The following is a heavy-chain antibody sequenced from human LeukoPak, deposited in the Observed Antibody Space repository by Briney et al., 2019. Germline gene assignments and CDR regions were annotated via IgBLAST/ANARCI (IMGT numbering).Heavy chain of an antibody. CDR1: GFTFSNFA. CDR2: ISYDAGKT. J-gene: IGHJ4*02. CDR3: ARDSGRSATYFNY. D-gene: IGHD3-10*01. Sequence: GRPLRLSCAASGFTFSNFAMHWVRQAPGKGLEWVAGISYDAGKTYYADSVRGRFTISRDTSKNTLYLQMNGLRAEDTAVYYCARDSGRSATYFNYWGQGTLVTVYS. V-gene: IGHV3-30*04.